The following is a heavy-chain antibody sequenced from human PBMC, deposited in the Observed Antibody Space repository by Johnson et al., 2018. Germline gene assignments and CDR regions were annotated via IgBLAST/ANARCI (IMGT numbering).Heavy chain of an antibody. D-gene: IGHD6-19*01. CDR3: ARTVRNGYSSGRYSLDY. J-gene: IGHJ4*02. Sequence: VQLVQSGGGVVQPGRSLRLSCAASGFTFSSYWMHWVRQAPGKGLVWVSRINSDGSSTSYADSVKGRFTISRANAKNTLDLQMNSRRAEGTAVYYCARTVRNGYSSGRYSLDYWGQGTLVTVSS. V-gene: IGHV3-74*02. CDR1: GFTFSSYW. CDR2: INSDGSST.